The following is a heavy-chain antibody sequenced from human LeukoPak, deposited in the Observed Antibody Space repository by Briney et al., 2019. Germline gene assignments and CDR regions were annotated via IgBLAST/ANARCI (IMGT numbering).Heavy chain of an antibody. Sequence: GSLRLSCAASGFTFSSYAMSWVRQAPGKGLEWVSAISGSGGSTYYADSVKGRFTISRDNSKNTLYLQMNSLRAEDTAVYYCATLRGILWFGEFDYWGQGTLVTVSS. D-gene: IGHD3-10*01. CDR3: ATLRGILWFGEFDY. CDR2: ISGSGGST. V-gene: IGHV3-23*01. CDR1: GFTFSSYA. J-gene: IGHJ4*02.